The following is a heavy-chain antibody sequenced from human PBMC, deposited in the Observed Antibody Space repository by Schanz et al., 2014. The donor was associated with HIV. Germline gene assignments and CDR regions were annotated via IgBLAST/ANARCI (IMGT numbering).Heavy chain of an antibody. Sequence: QVQLVESGGGVVQPGGSLRLSCAASGFTFRNYAMHWVRQAPGKGLEWVAVISYDGSNKYYADSVKGRFTISRDNSKNTLYLQMNSLRAEDTAVYYCAKDGSWEAFDAFEIWGQGTMVTVSS. CDR2: ISYDGSNK. D-gene: IGHD1-26*01. V-gene: IGHV3-30*18. CDR1: GFTFRNYA. CDR3: AKDGSWEAFDAFEI. J-gene: IGHJ3*02.